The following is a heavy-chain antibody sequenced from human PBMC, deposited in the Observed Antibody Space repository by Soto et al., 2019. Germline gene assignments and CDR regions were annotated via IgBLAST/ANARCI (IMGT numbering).Heavy chain of an antibody. Sequence: SVKVSCKASGGTFSSYAVSWVRQAPGQGLEWMGGIIPIFGTANYAQKFQGRVTITADESTSTAYMELSSLRSEDTAVYYCARVRGSYEADTYYYYGMDVWGQGTTVTVSS. CDR1: GGTFSSYA. V-gene: IGHV1-69*13. J-gene: IGHJ6*02. D-gene: IGHD1-26*01. CDR2: IIPIFGTA. CDR3: ARVRGSYEADTYYYYGMDV.